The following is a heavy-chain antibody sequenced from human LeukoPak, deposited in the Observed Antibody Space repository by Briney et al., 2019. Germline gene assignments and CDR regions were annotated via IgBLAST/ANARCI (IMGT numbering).Heavy chain of an antibody. CDR2: IKQDGSEM. V-gene: IGHV3-7*01. Sequence: GGSLRLSCAASGFTFSNYWMSWVRQAPGKGLEWVANIKQDGSEMFYVDSAKGRLTIFRDNGKGPLYLQMDGLRADDTAVYYCARLGHNLGPWYGGGGNYDYWGQGTLVTVSS. J-gene: IGHJ4*02. D-gene: IGHD4-23*01. CDR1: GFTFSNYW. CDR3: ARLGHNLGPWYGGGGNYDY.